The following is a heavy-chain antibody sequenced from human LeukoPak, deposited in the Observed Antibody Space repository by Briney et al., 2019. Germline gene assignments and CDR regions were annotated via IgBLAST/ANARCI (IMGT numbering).Heavy chain of an antibody. Sequence: GGSLRLSCAASGFTVSSNHMSWVRQAPGSGLEWVANTKQDGTEKYYVDSVKGRFTISRDNAKNSLYLQMNSLRAEDTAVYYCARDFVLNWFDPWGQGTLVTVSS. D-gene: IGHD3-3*01. CDR1: GFTVSSNH. CDR2: TKQDGTEK. CDR3: ARDFVLNWFDP. V-gene: IGHV3-7*04. J-gene: IGHJ5*02.